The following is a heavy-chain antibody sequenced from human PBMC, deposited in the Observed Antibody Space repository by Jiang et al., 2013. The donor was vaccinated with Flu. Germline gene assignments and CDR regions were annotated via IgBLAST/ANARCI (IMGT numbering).Heavy chain of an antibody. CDR1: GDSISSLY. J-gene: IGHJ3*02. Sequence: LLKPSETLSLTCTVSGDSISSLYWSWIRQPPGKGLEWIGYIFHSGNTNYNPSLENRGSISIDPSKTQFSLKLTSVTAADTAVYYCARHGGVVVGTGKDAFDIWGQGTMVTVSS. CDR3: ARHGGVVVGTGKDAFDI. V-gene: IGHV4-59*08. D-gene: IGHD6-19*01. CDR2: IFHSGNT.